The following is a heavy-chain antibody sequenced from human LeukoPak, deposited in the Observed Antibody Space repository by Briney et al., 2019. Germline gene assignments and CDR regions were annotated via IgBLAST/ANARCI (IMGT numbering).Heavy chain of an antibody. J-gene: IGHJ4*02. CDR2: IYSGGST. V-gene: IGHV3-66*01. CDR3: AKGPIQRSGGLRRVYYFDY. Sequence: GGSLRLSCAASGFTVSSNYMSWVRQAPGKGLEWVSVIYSGGSTYYADSVKGRFTISRDNSKNTLYLQMSSLRAEDTAVYYCAKGPIQRSGGLRRVYYFDYWGQGTLVTVSS. CDR1: GFTVSSNY. D-gene: IGHD5-12*01.